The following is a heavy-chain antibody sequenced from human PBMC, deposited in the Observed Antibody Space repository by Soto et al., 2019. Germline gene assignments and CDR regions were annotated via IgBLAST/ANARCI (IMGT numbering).Heavy chain of an antibody. J-gene: IGHJ4*02. CDR1: GYSFSNYH. D-gene: IGHD1-26*01. V-gene: IGHV1-46*03. CDR3: AREYVLGCGSNPL. Sequence: ASVKVSCKASGYSFSNYHMHWVRQAPGQGLEWMAIITPNGDITIYAQKFQGRLIVTRDTSASTLYMELRSLTSDDTAVYYCAREYVLGCGSNPLWGQGILVTVSS. CDR2: ITPNGDIT.